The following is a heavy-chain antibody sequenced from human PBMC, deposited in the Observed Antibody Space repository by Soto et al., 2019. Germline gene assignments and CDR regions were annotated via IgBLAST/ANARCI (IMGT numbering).Heavy chain of an antibody. CDR1: GFSFSNYG. CDR3: ASDIVRTVAAS. D-gene: IGHD6-19*01. J-gene: IGHJ5*02. V-gene: IGHV3-30*03. Sequence: ESGGGAVQPGRSLRLSCAGSGFSFSNYGLHWVRQAPGKGLEWVAGITYDGRNKYYADSVKGRFTISRDNSENTMYLEMKSLRPEDTAVYSCASDIVRTVAASWGQGTLVTVSS. CDR2: ITYDGRNK.